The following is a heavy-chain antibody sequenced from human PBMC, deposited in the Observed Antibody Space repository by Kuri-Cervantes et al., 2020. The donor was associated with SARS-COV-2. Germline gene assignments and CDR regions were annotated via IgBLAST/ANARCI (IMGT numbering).Heavy chain of an antibody. J-gene: IGHJ4*02. CDR3: SRDQVSAAGTANY. CDR2: ISSSDSTT. CDR1: GFTFRDYY. V-gene: IGHV3-11*01. D-gene: IGHD6-13*01. Sequence: GESLKISCVASGFTFRDYYMSWIRQAPGKGLERISYISSSDSTTYYADSVKGRFTISRDNAKRTLFLQMNSLRVDDTAVYYCSRDQVSAAGTANYWGQGALVTVSS.